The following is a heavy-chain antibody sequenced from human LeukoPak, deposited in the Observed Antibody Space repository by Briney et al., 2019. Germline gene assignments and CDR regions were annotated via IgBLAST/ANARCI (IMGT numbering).Heavy chain of an antibody. CDR1: GFTFSSYW. D-gene: IGHD3-16*01. CDR2: INTDGSST. Sequence: GGSLRLSCAASGFTFSSYWMHWVRQAPGKGLVWVSRINTDGSSTSYADSVKGRFTISRDNAKNTLYLQMNSLRAEDTAVYYCARGEVSGWKGGGDYYFDYWGQGTLVTVSS. V-gene: IGHV3-74*01. CDR3: ARGEVSGWKGGGDYYFDY. J-gene: IGHJ4*02.